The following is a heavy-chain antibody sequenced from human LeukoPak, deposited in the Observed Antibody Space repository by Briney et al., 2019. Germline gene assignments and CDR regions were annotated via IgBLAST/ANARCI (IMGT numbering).Heavy chain of an antibody. CDR3: ARAPYDFLTGYSLNWFDP. Sequence: ASVKVSCKASGYTFTTYAMHWVRQAPGQRLEWMGWINSDNGNTKYSQKFQGRVTITRDTSAYTAYLELRSLSSAGTAVYFCARAPYDFLTGYSLNWFDPWGQGTLVTVSS. CDR1: GYTFTTYA. D-gene: IGHD3-9*01. CDR2: INSDNGNT. V-gene: IGHV1-3*04. J-gene: IGHJ5*02.